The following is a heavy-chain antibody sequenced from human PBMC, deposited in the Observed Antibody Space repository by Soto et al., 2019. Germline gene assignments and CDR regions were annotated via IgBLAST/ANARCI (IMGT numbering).Heavy chain of an antibody. CDR1: GFTFGGYA. Sequence: GGSLRLSCTASGFTFGGYAMSWFRQAQGKGQEWVGFIRGKAYGGTTEYAASVKGRFTISRDDSKSIAYLQMNSLKTEDTAVYYCHGGDFWSGYFGYYYMAVWGKGTTVTVSS. V-gene: IGHV3-49*03. J-gene: IGHJ6*03. CDR2: IRGKAYGGTT. CDR3: HGGDFWSGYFGYYYMAV. D-gene: IGHD3-3*01.